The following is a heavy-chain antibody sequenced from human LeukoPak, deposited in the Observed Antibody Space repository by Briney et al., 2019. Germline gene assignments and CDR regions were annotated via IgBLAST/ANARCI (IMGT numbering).Heavy chain of an antibody. CDR2: IIPILGIA. CDR1: GYTFTSYD. V-gene: IGHV1-69*04. CDR3: ARDLTCSSTSCYNYWFDP. J-gene: IGHJ5*02. D-gene: IGHD2-2*02. Sequence: GASVKVSCKASGYTFTSYDINWVRQAPGQGLEWMGRIIPILGIANYAQKFQGRVTITADKSTSTAYMELSSLRSEDTAVYYCARDLTCSSTSCYNYWFDPWGQGTLVTVSS.